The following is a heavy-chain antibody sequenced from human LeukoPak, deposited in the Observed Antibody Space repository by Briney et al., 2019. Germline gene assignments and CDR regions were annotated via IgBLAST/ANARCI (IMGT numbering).Heavy chain of an antibody. CDR3: AKGAAIDH. V-gene: IGHV3-23*01. Sequence: PGGSLRLSCAASGFNLNNYAMNWVRQAPGKGLEWVAAVTGPGDTAYYADSVKGRFIISRGSFKDTLYLQMNRLGAEDTALYYCAKGAAIDHWGQGTLVTVSS. CDR2: VTGPGDTA. CDR1: GFNLNNYA. D-gene: IGHD2-21*01. J-gene: IGHJ4*02.